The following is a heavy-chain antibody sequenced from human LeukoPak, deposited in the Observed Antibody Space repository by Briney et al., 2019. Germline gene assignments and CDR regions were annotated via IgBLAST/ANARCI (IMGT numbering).Heavy chain of an antibody. CDR3: ARQIPFSTPGAFDI. V-gene: IGHV4-28*01. CDR2: IYYSGST. D-gene: IGHD2-2*01. Sequence: SDTLSLTCAVSGYSISSSNWWGWIRQPPGKGLEWIGYIYYSGSTYYNPSLKSRVTISVDTSKNQFSLKLSSVTAADTAVYYCARQIPFSTPGAFDIWGQGTMVTVSS. CDR1: GYSISSSNW. J-gene: IGHJ3*02.